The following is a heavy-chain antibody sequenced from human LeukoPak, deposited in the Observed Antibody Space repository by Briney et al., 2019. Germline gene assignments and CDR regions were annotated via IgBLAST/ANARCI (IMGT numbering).Heavy chain of an antibody. Sequence: TLSLTCTVSGGSISSGSYYWSWIRQPAGKGLEWIGRIYTSGSTNYNPSLKSRVTISVDTSEDQFSLKLSSLTASDTAVYYCARAPTTPYYYYMDVWGKGTTVTVSS. CDR3: ARAPTTPYYYYMDV. D-gene: IGHD4-11*01. CDR2: IYTSGST. CDR1: GGSISSGSYY. V-gene: IGHV4-61*02. J-gene: IGHJ6*03.